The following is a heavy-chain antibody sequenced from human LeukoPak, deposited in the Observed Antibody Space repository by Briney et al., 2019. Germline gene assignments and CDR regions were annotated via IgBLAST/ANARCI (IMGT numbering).Heavy chain of an antibody. J-gene: IGHJ3*02. CDR1: GGSIRSYC. CDR3: ARHIGSSWLDAFDI. V-gene: IGHV4-59*08. Sequence: PSETLSLTCTVSGGSIRSYCWSWIRQPPGKALEWIGYMYYSGSSNYNPSLKSRVTIVVDTSKNRFSLNLSSVTAADTAVYYCARHIGSSWLDAFDIWGQGTMVTVSS. CDR2: MYYSGSS. D-gene: IGHD6-13*01.